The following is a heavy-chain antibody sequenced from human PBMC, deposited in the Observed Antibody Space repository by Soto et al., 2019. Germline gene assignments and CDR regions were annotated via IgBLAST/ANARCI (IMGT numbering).Heavy chain of an antibody. V-gene: IGHV4-30-4*01. CDR2: IYYSGST. J-gene: IGHJ6*02. D-gene: IGHD2-2*01. Sequence: PSETLSLTCSVSGGSISSGGYYWSWIRQPPGKGLEWIGYIYYSGSTYYNPSLKSRVTISVDTSKNQFSLKLSSVTAADTAVYYCARGPGYCISTSCFQYYYYYGMDVWGQGTTVTVS. CDR1: GGSISSGGYY. CDR3: ARGPGYCISTSCFQYYYYYGMDV.